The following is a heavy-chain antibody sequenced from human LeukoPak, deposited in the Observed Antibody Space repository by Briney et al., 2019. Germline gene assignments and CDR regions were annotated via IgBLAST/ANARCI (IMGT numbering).Heavy chain of an antibody. D-gene: IGHD7-27*01. CDR1: GDSISSSSYY. V-gene: IGHV4-39*07. Sequence: SETLSLTCTVSGDSISSSSYYWGWIRQPPGKGLEWIGSISYTGSTYYNPSLKSRVTISVDTSTNLFSLKLSSVTAADTAVYYCARDGSSTLLGIVGGDFDYWGQGTLVTVSS. J-gene: IGHJ4*02. CDR3: ARDGSSTLLGIVGGDFDY. CDR2: ISYTGST.